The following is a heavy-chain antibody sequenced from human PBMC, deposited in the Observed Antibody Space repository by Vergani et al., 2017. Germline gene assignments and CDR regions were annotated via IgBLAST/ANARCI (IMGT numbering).Heavy chain of an antibody. D-gene: IGHD2-21*02. CDR1: GGSISSGGYY. V-gene: IGHV4-61*08. J-gene: IGHJ6*02. CDR2: IYYSGST. CDR3: ARGGAYCGGDCYSAVLYYYYGMDV. Sequence: QVQLQESGPGLVKPSQTLSLTCTVSGGSISSGGYYWSWIRQPPGKGLEWIGYIYYSGSTNYNPSLKSRVTISVDTSKNQFSLKLSPVTAADTAVYYCARGGAYCGGDCYSAVLYYYYGMDVWGQGTTVTVSS.